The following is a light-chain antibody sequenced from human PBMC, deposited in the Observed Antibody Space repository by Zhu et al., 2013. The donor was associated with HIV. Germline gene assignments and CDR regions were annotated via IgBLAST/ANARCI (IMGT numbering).Light chain of an antibody. CDR1: ATLRHN. CDR3: QHYNSSFLCI. V-gene: IGKV3-15*01. J-gene: IGKJ3*01. CDR2: NAS. Sequence: EIVMTQSPAIMSVFPGETVTLSCGATATLRHNLAWYQQRPDRAPRLLMYNASTRATGVPARFTGSGSGTEFTLTIASLQSEDLGIYYCQHYNSSFLCIFGPGTRVDI.